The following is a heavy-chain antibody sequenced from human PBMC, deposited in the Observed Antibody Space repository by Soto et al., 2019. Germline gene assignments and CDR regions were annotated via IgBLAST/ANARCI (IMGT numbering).Heavy chain of an antibody. Sequence: LRLSCAASRYTFKSYGLSWVRQAPGKGLEWVSTIDSSGVNTHYADSVKGRFTISRDNSRNTLHLQMHDLRADDTALYYCVSWVSAHFDYSGQVTVVTVSS. CDR3: VSWVSAHFDY. V-gene: IGHV3-23*01. D-gene: IGHD3-16*01. CDR2: IDSSGVNT. CDR1: RYTFKSYG. J-gene: IGHJ4*02.